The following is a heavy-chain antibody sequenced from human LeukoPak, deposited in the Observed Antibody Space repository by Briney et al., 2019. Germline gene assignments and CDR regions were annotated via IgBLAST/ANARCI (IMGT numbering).Heavy chain of an antibody. CDR3: ARAELYYDILTGYPIGY. D-gene: IGHD3-9*01. CDR1: GFTLRINA. CDR2: ISYVGNNK. V-gene: IGHV3-30*04. J-gene: IGHJ4*02. Sequence: GWALRLSCASSGFTLRINAMHSVRHAPGKGLGWEPVISYVGNNKYYADSVKGRFTISRDNSKNTLYLQMNSLRAEATAVYYCARAELYYDILTGYPIGYWGQGTLVTVS.